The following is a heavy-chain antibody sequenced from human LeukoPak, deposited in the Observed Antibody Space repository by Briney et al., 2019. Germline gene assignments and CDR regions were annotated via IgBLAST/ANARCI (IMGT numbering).Heavy chain of an antibody. CDR1: GGSISSYY. CDR3: ARLPVPGYYDRSGYYQIDAFDI. V-gene: IGHV4-4*09. Sequence: SETLSLTCTVSGGSISSYYWSWIRQPPGKGLEWIGYIYTIGSTNYNPSLKRRVTISVDTSKNQFSLKMSSVTEADTAVYYCARLPVPGYYDRSGYYQIDAFDIWGQGTMVTVSS. D-gene: IGHD3-22*01. J-gene: IGHJ3*02. CDR2: IYTIGST.